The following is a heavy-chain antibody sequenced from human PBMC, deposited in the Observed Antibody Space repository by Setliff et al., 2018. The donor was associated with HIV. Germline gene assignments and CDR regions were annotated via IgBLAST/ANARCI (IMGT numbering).Heavy chain of an antibody. Sequence: PSETLSLTCTVSGDSISRYYWSWIRQPAGKGLEWIGRIQTSGSTNYNPSLKTRVTISVDTSKNQFSLKLSSVTAADTAVYYCARDARLSGSYYGMDVWGQGTTVTVSS. CDR1: GDSISRYY. CDR2: IQTSGST. J-gene: IGHJ6*02. D-gene: IGHD1-26*01. V-gene: IGHV4-4*07. CDR3: ARDARLSGSYYGMDV.